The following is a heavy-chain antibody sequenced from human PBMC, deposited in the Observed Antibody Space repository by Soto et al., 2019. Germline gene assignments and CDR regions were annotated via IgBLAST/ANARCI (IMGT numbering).Heavy chain of an antibody. V-gene: IGHV1-69*13. CDR1: GGTFSSYA. J-gene: IGHJ6*02. Sequence: ASVKVSCKASGGTFSSYAISWVRQAPGQGLEWMGGIIPIFGTANYAQKFQGRVTITADESTSTAYMELSSLRSEDTAVYYCARARYYYGSGSPYGPYYYGMDVWGQGTTVTVSS. CDR3: ARARYYYGSGSPYGPYYYGMDV. D-gene: IGHD3-10*01. CDR2: IIPIFGTA.